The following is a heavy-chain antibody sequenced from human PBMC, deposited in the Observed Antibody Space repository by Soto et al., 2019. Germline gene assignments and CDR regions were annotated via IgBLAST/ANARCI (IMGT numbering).Heavy chain of an antibody. J-gene: IGHJ5*02. Sequence: ASVKVSCKAPRGTFTSYYINCVRQAPGQGLEWMGVINPHGGSTAYAQKFKGRVTLTRDTSASTVYMEVSSLTSEDTAMYYCARSSGGNFGIIIEGTNWFAPWGQGTLVTVSS. D-gene: IGHD1-26*01. V-gene: IGHV1-46*01. CDR3: ARSSGGNFGIIIEGTNWFAP. CDR1: RGTFTSYY. CDR2: INPHGGST.